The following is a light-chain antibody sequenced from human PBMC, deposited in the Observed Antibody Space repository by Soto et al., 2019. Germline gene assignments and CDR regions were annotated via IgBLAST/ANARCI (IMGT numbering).Light chain of an antibody. J-gene: IGKJ3*01. CDR1: QSVNLN. CDR2: GAS. CDR3: HHYNSCPRGT. V-gene: IGKV3-15*01. Sequence: EIMMTQSPGTLSVSPGEGATLSCTASQSVNLNLAWYQQKPGQTPRLHLYGASTSATGIPVRFRGSGSGTVFTHTISSQQSEDSAVYYCHHYNSCPRGTFGPGTKVEIK.